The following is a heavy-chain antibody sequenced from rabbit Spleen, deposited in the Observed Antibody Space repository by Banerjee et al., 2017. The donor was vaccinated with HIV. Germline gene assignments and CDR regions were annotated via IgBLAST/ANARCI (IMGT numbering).Heavy chain of an antibody. V-gene: IGHV1S40*01. D-gene: IGHD8-1*01. Sequence: QSLEESGGDLVKPGASLTLTCTASGFSSSSGYYMCWVRQAPGKGLEWIACIYAGSSGRTVYASWAKGRFTISKTSSTTVTLQMTSLTAADTATYFCARDTGSSFSSYGMDLWGPGTLVTVS. CDR3: ARDTGSSFSSYGMDL. CDR2: IYAGSSGRT. CDR1: GFSSSSGYY. J-gene: IGHJ6*01.